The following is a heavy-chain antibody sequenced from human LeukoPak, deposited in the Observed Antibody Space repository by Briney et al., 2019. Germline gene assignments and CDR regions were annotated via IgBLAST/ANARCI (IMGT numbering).Heavy chain of an antibody. CDR2: IYSGGST. J-gene: IGHJ5*02. V-gene: IGHV3-66*02. CDR3: AREVEAKWFDP. D-gene: IGHD2-15*01. CDR1: GFTVSSNY. Sequence: GGSLRLSXAASGFTVSSNYMSWVRQAPGKGLEWVSVIYSGGSTYYADSVKGRFTISRDNSKNTLFLQMNSLRAEDTAVYYCAREVEAKWFDPWGQGTLVTVSS.